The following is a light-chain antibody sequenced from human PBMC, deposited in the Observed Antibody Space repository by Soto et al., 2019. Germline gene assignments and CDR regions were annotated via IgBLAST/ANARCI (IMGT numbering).Light chain of an antibody. CDR1: QSVSSN. J-gene: IGKJ2*01. V-gene: IGKV3-15*01. Sequence: EIVMTQSPATLSVSPGERATLSCRASQSVSSNLAWYQQKPGQAPRLLIYGASTRATGIPARFSGSGSGTEFPLTISSLQSEDFAVYSCQQYNNWPPYTFGRGPSWRSN. CDR3: QQYNNWPPYT. CDR2: GAS.